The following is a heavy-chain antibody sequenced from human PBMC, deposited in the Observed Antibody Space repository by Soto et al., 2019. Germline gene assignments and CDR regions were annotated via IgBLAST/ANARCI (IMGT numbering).Heavy chain of an antibody. D-gene: IGHD6-13*01. CDR3: AIGGEAAAGGGIVYYYYYGMDV. CDR1: GYSFTSYW. J-gene: IGHJ6*02. V-gene: IGHV5-10-1*01. CDR2: IDPSDSYT. Sequence: GESLKISCKGSGYSFTSYWISWVRQMPGKGLEWMGRIDPSDSYTNYSPSFQGHVTISADRSISTAYLQWSSLKASDTAMYYCAIGGEAAAGGGIVYYYYYGMDVWGQGTTVTVSS.